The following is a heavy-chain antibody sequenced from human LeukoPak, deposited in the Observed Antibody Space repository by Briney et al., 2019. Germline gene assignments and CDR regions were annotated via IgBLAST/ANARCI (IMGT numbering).Heavy chain of an antibody. Sequence: SETLSLTCTVSGGSTSSYYWSWIRQPPGQGLEWIGYIYYSGSTNYNPSLKSRVTISVDTSKNQFTLKLSSVTAADTAVYYCARGRYGWLPFDYWGQGTLVTVSS. J-gene: IGHJ4*02. CDR1: GGSTSSYY. CDR3: ARGRYGWLPFDY. D-gene: IGHD3-16*01. CDR2: IYYSGST. V-gene: IGHV4-59*01.